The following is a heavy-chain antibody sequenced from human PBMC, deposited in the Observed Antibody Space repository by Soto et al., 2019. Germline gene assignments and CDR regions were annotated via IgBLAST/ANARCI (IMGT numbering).Heavy chain of an antibody. Sequence: QVQLQQWGAGLLKPSETLSLTCAVYGGSFSGYYWSWIRQPPGKGLEWIGEINHSGSTNYNPSLKSRVTTSVDTSKNQFSLKLSAVTAADTAVYYCARRRGYSSSWNPPGYWGQGTLVTVSS. CDR1: GGSFSGYY. CDR3: ARRRGYSSSWNPPGY. V-gene: IGHV4-34*01. J-gene: IGHJ4*02. CDR2: INHSGST. D-gene: IGHD6-13*01.